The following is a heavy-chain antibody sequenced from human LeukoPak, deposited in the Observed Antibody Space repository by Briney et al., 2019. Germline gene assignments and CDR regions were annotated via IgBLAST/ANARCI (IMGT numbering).Heavy chain of an antibody. CDR1: GFNFRNYE. V-gene: IGHV3-48*03. CDR3: APNYYGSASPS. J-gene: IGHJ4*02. Sequence: PGGSLRLSCAACGFNFRNYEMNWVRQAPGKGLEWVSYISNSGTTRQYADSVKGRFTISRDNAKNSLYLQMNSLRDDDTAVYYCAPNYYGSASPSWGQGTLVTVSS. D-gene: IGHD3-10*01. CDR2: ISNSGTTR.